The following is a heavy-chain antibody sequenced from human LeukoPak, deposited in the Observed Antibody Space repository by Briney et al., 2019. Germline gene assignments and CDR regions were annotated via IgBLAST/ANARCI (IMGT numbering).Heavy chain of an antibody. CDR2: ISSSSSYI. Sequence: GGSLRLSCAASGFTFSSYSMNWVRQAPGKGLEWVSSISSSSSYIYYADSVKGRFTISRDNAKNSLYLQMNSLRAEDTAVYYCARTVRYFDWSPHYFDYWGQRTLVTVSS. V-gene: IGHV3-21*01. J-gene: IGHJ4*02. D-gene: IGHD3-9*01. CDR1: GFTFSSYS. CDR3: ARTVRYFDWSPHYFDY.